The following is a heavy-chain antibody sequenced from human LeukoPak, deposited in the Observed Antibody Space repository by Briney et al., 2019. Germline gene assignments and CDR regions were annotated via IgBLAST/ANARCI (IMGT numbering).Heavy chain of an antibody. J-gene: IGHJ4*02. CDR3: AKSTTEYSSSSVSSSPYYFDY. V-gene: IGHV3-23*01. CDR2: ISGSGGST. CDR1: GFTFRSYW. D-gene: IGHD6-6*01. Sequence: GGSLRLSCAASGFTFRSYWMSWVRQAPGKGLEWVSAISGSGGSTYYADSVKGRFTISRDNSKNTLYLQMNSLRAEDTAVYYCAKSTTEYSSSSVSSSPYYFDYWGQGTLVTVSS.